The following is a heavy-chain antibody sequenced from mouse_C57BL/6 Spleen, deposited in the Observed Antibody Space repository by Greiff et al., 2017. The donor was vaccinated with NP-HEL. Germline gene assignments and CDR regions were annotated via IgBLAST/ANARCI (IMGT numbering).Heavy chain of an antibody. CDR1: GFTFSSYT. D-gene: IGHD1-1*01. CDR3: ARPVTTVVAHWYFDV. V-gene: IGHV5-9*01. J-gene: IGHJ1*03. CDR2: ISGGGGNT. Sequence: EVNLVESGGGLVKPGGSLKLSCAASGFTFSSYTMSWVRQTPEKRLEWVATISGGGGNTYYPDSVKGRFTISRDNAKNTLYLQMSSLRSEDTALYYCARPVTTVVAHWYFDVWGTGTTVTVSS.